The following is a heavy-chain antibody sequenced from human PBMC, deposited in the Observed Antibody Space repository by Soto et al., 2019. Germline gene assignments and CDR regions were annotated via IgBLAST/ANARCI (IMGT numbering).Heavy chain of an antibody. D-gene: IGHD3-9*01. J-gene: IGHJ4*02. V-gene: IGHV3-23*01. Sequence: GSLRLSCAASGFTFSSYAMSWVRQAPGKGLEWVSAISGSGGSTYYADSVKGRFTISRDNSKNTLYLQMNSLRAEDTAVYYCAKPSPYGGNFLTYFDYWGQGTLVTVSS. CDR2: ISGSGGST. CDR3: AKPSPYGGNFLTYFDY. CDR1: GFTFSSYA.